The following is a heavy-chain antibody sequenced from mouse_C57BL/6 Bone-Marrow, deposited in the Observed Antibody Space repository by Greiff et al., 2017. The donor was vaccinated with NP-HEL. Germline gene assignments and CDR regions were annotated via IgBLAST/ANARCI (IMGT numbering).Heavy chain of an antibody. J-gene: IGHJ4*01. Sequence: VHVKQSGAELVRPGASVKLSCTASGFNIKDDYMHWVKQRPEQGLEWIGWIDPENGDTEYASKFQGKATITADTSSNTAYLQLSSLTSEDTAVYYGTTGGSSPYAMDYWGQGTSVTVSS. V-gene: IGHV14-4*01. D-gene: IGHD1-1*01. CDR3: TTGGSSPYAMDY. CDR2: IDPENGDT. CDR1: GFNIKDDY.